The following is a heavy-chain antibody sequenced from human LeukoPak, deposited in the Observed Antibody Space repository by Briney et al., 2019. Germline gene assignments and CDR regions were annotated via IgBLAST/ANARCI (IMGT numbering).Heavy chain of an antibody. CDR1: GFIFSSYD. V-gene: IGHV3-13*04. D-gene: IGHD1-26*01. CDR3: ARGALGFDY. J-gene: IGHJ4*02. Sequence: SGGSLRLSCAASGFIFSSYDMHWVRQATGKGLEWVSGIGKSGDTYYAGSVKGRFTTSRENAKRSVYLQMNNLRAGDTAVYYCARGALGFDYWGQGTLVTVSS. CDR2: IGKSGDT.